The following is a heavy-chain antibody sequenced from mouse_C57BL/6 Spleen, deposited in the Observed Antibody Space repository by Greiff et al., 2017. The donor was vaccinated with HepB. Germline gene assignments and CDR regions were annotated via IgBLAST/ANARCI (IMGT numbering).Heavy chain of an antibody. D-gene: IGHD1-1*02. J-gene: IGHJ2*01. Sequence: QVQLQQPGAELVKPGASVKLSCKASGYTFTEYTIHWVKQRPGQGLEWIGWFYPGSGSMKYNEKFKNKATLTADKSSSTAYMELSSLTSEDSAVYSCARSDQFCGCFDYWGQGTTLTVSS. CDR2: FYPGSGSM. V-gene: IGHV1-62-2*01. CDR3: ARSDQFCGCFDY. CDR1: GYTFTEYT.